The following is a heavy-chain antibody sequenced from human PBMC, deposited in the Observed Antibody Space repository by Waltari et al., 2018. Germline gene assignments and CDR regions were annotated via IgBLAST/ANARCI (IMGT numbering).Heavy chain of an antibody. D-gene: IGHD2-15*01. V-gene: IGHV3-23*01. CDR3: AKKSSVVAATRYWYFDL. CDR1: GFTFSSYA. Sequence: EVQLLESGGGLVQPGGSLRLSCAASGFTFSSYAMSWVRQAPGKGLEWVSAISGSGGSTYYADSVKGRFTISRDNSKNTLYLQMNSLRAEDTAVYYCAKKSSVVAATRYWYFDLWGRVTLVTVSS. J-gene: IGHJ2*01. CDR2: ISGSGGST.